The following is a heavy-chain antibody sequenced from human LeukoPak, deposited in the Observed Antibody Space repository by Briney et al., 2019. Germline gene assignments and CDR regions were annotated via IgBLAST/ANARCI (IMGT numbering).Heavy chain of an antibody. CDR3: ARGSIVGATFDYFDY. J-gene: IGHJ4*02. CDR1: GYTFTSYD. CDR2: MNPNSGNT. D-gene: IGHD1-26*01. Sequence: ASVKASCKASGYTFTSYDINWVRQATGQGLEWMGWMNPNSGNTGYAQKFQGRVTMTRNTSISTAYMELSSLRSDDTAVYYCARGSIVGATFDYFDYWGQGTLVTVSS. V-gene: IGHV1-8*01.